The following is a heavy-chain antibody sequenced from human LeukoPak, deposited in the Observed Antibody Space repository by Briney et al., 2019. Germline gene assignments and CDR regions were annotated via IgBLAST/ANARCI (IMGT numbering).Heavy chain of an antibody. CDR1: GFTFSSYA. V-gene: IGHV3-23*01. CDR2: ISGSGGST. D-gene: IGHD3-3*01. Sequence: GGSLRLSCAASGFTFSSYAMSWVRQAPGKGLEWVSAISGSGGSTYYADSVKGRFTISRDNSKNTLYLQMDSLRAEDTALYYCAKDAKRNYDFWDRFDYWGQGTLVTVSP. J-gene: IGHJ4*02. CDR3: AKDAKRNYDFWDRFDY.